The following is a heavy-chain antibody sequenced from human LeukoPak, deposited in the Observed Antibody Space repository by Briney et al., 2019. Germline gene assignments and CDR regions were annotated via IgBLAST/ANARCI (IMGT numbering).Heavy chain of an antibody. J-gene: IGHJ5*02. V-gene: IGHV1-2*02. CDR2: INPNSGGT. Sequence: ASVKVSCKASGYTFTGYYMHWVRQAPGQGLEWMGWINPNSGGTNYAHKFQGRVTMTRDTCISTGYMELSRLRADDTAVYYCPRDVGWFDPWGQGTLVTVSS. D-gene: IGHD1-26*01. CDR3: PRDVGWFDP. CDR1: GYTFTGYY.